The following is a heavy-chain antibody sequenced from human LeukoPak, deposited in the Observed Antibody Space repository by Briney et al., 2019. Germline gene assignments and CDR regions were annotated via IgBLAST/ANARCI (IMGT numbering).Heavy chain of an antibody. V-gene: IGHV3-7*01. CDR2: IKQDGSEK. Sequence: GGSLRLSCAASGFTFSSYGMHWVRQAPGKGLEWVANIKQDGSEKYYVDSVKGRFTISRDNAKNSLYLQMNSLRAEDTAVYYCARDLLDIPLAYYMDVWGKGTTVTVSS. D-gene: IGHD1-1*01. J-gene: IGHJ6*03. CDR3: ARDLLDIPLAYYMDV. CDR1: GFTFSSYG.